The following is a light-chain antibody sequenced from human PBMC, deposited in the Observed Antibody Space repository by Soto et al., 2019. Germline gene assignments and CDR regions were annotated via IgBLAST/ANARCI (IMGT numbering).Light chain of an antibody. V-gene: IGKV3-15*01. CDR3: QQYNDWPLT. J-gene: IGKJ4*01. CDR2: DAS. Sequence: EIVMTQSPATLSVSPGERATLSCRASQSVTSDLAWYQQKPGHAPRLLIYDASTRATGIPARFSGSGSGTEFTLTITSLQSEDFALYYCQQYNDWPLTFGGGTKVEIK. CDR1: QSVTSD.